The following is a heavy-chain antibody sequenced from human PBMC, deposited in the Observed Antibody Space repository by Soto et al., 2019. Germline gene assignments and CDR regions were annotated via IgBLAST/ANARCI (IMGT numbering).Heavy chain of an antibody. Sequence: EVQLVESGGGLVQPGGSVRLSCAASKFTITSYWMHWVRQAPGKGLEWVSRINSDGSSISYADAVKGRFTIPRDNAKNTLYPQMNSLRVEDTAVYYCAREVSHGYVLRGMDVWGQGTTVTVFS. V-gene: IGHV3-74*01. CDR3: AREVSHGYVLRGMDV. D-gene: IGHD5-18*01. CDR1: KFTITSYW. CDR2: INSDGSSI. J-gene: IGHJ6*02.